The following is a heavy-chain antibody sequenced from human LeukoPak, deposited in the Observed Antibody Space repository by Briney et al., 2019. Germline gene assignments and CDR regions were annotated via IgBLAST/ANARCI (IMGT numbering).Heavy chain of an antibody. Sequence: NPSETLSLTCAVYGGSFSGYDWNWIRKPPGRGLEWIGEINHSGSTNYNPSLKSRVTISVDTSKNQFSLKLTSVTAADTAVYYCARGPISYSSGWYVNYWGQGTLVTVSS. CDR3: ARGPISYSSGWYVNY. D-gene: IGHD6-19*01. CDR1: GGSFSGYD. CDR2: INHSGST. J-gene: IGHJ4*02. V-gene: IGHV4-34*01.